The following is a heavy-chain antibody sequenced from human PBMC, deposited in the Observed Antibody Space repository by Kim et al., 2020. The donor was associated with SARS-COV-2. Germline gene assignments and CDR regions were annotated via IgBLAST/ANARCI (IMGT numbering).Heavy chain of an antibody. V-gene: IGHV4-59*01. J-gene: IGHJ4*02. Sequence: NCNPALKRRVTISVDTSKNQCALKLGSVTAADTAVYYCARVQRSVAGFDYWGQGTLVTVSA. D-gene: IGHD6-19*01. CDR3: ARVQRSVAGFDY.